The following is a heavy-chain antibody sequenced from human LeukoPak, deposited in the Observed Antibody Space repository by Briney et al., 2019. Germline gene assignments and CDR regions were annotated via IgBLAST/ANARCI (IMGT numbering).Heavy chain of an antibody. CDR3: ARGGEFDYYYGMDV. V-gene: IGHV1-69*01. J-gene: IGHJ6*02. CDR1: GGTFSSYA. CDR2: IIPIFGTA. D-gene: IGHD3-10*01. Sequence: SVKVSCKASGGTFSSYAISWVRQAPGQGLEWMGAIIPIFGTANYAQKFQGRVTITADESTSTAYMELSSLRSEDTAVYYCARGGEFDYYYGMDVWGQGTTVTVSS.